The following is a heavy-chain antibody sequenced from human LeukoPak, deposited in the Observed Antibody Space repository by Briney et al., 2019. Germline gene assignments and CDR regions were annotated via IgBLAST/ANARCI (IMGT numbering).Heavy chain of an antibody. V-gene: IGHV3-7*01. D-gene: IGHD3-16*01. CDR2: IKQDGSEK. CDR1: GFTFSDYW. J-gene: IGHJ5*02. Sequence: PGGSLRLSCAASGFTFSDYWISWVRQAPGKGLEWVADIKQDGSEKYYVDSVRGRFTISRDNAKNSLYLQMNSLRTEDTAVYYCARHYGPWGQGTLVTVSS. CDR3: ARHYGP.